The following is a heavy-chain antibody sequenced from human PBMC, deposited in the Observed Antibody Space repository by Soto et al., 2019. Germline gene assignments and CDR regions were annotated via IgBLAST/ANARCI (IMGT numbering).Heavy chain of an antibody. D-gene: IGHD6-19*01. CDR2: INAGNGNT. Sequence: VQLVQSGAEVKKPGASVKVSCKASGYTFTSYAMHWVRQAPGQRLEWMGWINAGNGNTKYSQKFQGRVTITRDTSVSTAYMELSSLRSEDTAVYYCAGDLAAVAGKEVYVFDIWGEGTMVTVSS. V-gene: IGHV1-3*01. J-gene: IGHJ3*02. CDR1: GYTFTSYA. CDR3: AGDLAAVAGKEVYVFDI.